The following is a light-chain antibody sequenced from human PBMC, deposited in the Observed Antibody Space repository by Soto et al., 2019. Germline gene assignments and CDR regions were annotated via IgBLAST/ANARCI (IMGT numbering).Light chain of an antibody. Sequence: DIQMTQSPSTLSASVGDRVTITCRARQSISIWLAWYQQKPGKAPKLLICDASILESGVPSRFSGSGSGTEFTLTISSLQPDDFATYYCQQYNSYRTFGQGTKVDIK. V-gene: IGKV1-5*01. J-gene: IGKJ1*01. CDR3: QQYNSYRT. CDR1: QSISIW. CDR2: DAS.